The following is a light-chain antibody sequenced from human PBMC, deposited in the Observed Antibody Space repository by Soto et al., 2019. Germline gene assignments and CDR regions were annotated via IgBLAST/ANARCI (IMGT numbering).Light chain of an antibody. CDR1: XRLLHSNGYNY. Sequence: DIVMPQSPLSLPVTPGEPASISCRSSXRLLHSNGYNYLDWYLQKPGQSPQLLIYLGSNRASGVPDRFSGSGSGTDFTLTISSLQPEDFATYYCQQANSFPITFGQGTRLEIK. CDR2: LGS. J-gene: IGKJ5*01. CDR3: QQANSFPIT. V-gene: IGKV2-28*01.